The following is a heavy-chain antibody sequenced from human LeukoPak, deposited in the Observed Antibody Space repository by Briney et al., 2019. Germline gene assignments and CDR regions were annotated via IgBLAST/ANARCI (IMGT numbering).Heavy chain of an antibody. J-gene: IGHJ4*02. D-gene: IGHD2-21*01. Sequence: GGSLRLSCAASGFTFSSYEMNWVRQAPGKGLEWVSYISTSTTIYYADSVKGRFTISRDNATNSLYLQMNSLRAEDTAVYYCARDANLMIDWRQGTLVTVSS. CDR2: ISTSTTI. V-gene: IGHV3-48*03. CDR1: GFTFSSYE. CDR3: ARDANLMID.